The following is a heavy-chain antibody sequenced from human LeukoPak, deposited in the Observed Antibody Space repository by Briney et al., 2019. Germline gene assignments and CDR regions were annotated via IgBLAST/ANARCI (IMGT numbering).Heavy chain of an antibody. CDR3: ARDKRFYCSSTSCYVDVFEI. J-gene: IGHJ3*02. V-gene: IGHV4-30-4*01. CDR2: IYYSGST. D-gene: IGHD2-2*01. Sequence: SETLSLTCTVSGGSISSGDYYWSWIRQPPGKGLEWIGYIYYSGSTYYNPSLKSRVTISVDTSKNQFSLKLSSVTAADTAVYYCARDKRFYCSSTSCYVDVFEIWGQGTMVTVSS. CDR1: GGSISSGDYY.